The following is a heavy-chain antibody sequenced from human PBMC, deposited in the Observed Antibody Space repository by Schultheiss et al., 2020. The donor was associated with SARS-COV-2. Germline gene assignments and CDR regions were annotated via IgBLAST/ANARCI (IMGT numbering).Heavy chain of an antibody. Sequence: GGSLRLSCAASGFTFSCYWMHWVRQAPGKGLVWVSRINSDGSSTTYADSVKGRFTISRDTAKNTLYLQMNSLRAEDAAVYYCARVGGFGELDYWGQGTLVTVSS. J-gene: IGHJ4*02. CDR1: GFTFSCYW. CDR3: ARVGGFGELDY. CDR2: INSDGSST. V-gene: IGHV3-74*01. D-gene: IGHD3-10*01.